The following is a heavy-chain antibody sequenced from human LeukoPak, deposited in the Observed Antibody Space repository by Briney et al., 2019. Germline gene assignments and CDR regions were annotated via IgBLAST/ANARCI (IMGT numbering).Heavy chain of an antibody. Sequence: SVKVSCKASGGTFSSYAISWVRQAPGQGLEWMGRIIPILGIANYAQKFQGRVTITADKSTSTAYMELSSLRSEDTAVYYCARGLPGSLSLNYYDSSHFDYWGQGTMVTVSS. D-gene: IGHD3-22*01. CDR1: GGTFSSYA. CDR2: IIPILGIA. V-gene: IGHV1-69*04. CDR3: ARGLPGSLSLNYYDSSHFDY. J-gene: IGHJ4*02.